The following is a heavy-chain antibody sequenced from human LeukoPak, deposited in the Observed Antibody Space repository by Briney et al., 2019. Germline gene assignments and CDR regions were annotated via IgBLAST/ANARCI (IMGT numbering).Heavy chain of an antibody. CDR3: ARDACVSCGCDCCHDP. CDR2: ISAYNGDT. V-gene: IGHV1-18*01. Sequence: ASVKVSCKASGYTFTNYGISWVRQAPGQGLEWMAWISAYNGDTRYAQKFQGRVILTTDTSTTTAYMDLRNLRSDGTAVYYCARDACVSCGCDCCHDPWGQGTLVTVS. D-gene: IGHD2-21*02. J-gene: IGHJ5*02. CDR1: GYTFTNYG.